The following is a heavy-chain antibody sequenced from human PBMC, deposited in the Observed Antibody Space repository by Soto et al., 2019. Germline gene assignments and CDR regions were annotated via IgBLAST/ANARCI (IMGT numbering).Heavy chain of an antibody. CDR1: GFTFSKYG. D-gene: IGHD6-19*01. Sequence: QVQLVESGGGVVQPGRSLRLSCAASGFTFSKYGMHWVRQAPGRGLEWVSVIWFDGTSRYYADSVKGRFTISRDNSKNPLYLQMNSLRAEDTAVYYCARDSSSAWSLDYWGQGTLVTVSS. J-gene: IGHJ4*02. CDR3: ARDSSSAWSLDY. V-gene: IGHV3-33*01. CDR2: IWFDGTSR.